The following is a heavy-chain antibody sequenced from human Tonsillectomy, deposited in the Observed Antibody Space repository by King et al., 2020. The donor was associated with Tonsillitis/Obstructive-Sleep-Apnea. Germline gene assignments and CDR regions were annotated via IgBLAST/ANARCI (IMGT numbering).Heavy chain of an antibody. CDR1: GLTVSHNY. CDR2: IYGGGNT. D-gene: IGHD6-19*01. CDR3: ARAGEYYYYYYMDV. V-gene: IGHV3-66*01. J-gene: IGHJ6*03. Sequence: VQLVESGGGLVQPGGSLRLSCAASGLTVSHNYLSWVRQAPEEGREGGSIIYGGGNTYYADPVKGRFTISRDSSKNKLYLKMNSLRVEDTAVYYCARAGEYYYYYYMDVWGKGTTVTVSS.